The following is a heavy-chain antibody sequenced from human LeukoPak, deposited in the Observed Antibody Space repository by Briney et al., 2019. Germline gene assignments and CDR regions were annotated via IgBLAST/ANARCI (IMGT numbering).Heavy chain of an antibody. Sequence: ASVKVSCKASGYTFTDYYMHWVRQAPGQGLEWMGWINPDSGGTNYAQKFQGRVTMTRGTSISTAYMELSRLRSDDTAVYYCARDPIAAAGRYYYYYYMDVWGKGTTVTVSS. J-gene: IGHJ6*03. D-gene: IGHD6-13*01. CDR1: GYTFTDYY. CDR3: ARDPIAAAGRYYYYYYMDV. CDR2: INPDSGGT. V-gene: IGHV1-2*02.